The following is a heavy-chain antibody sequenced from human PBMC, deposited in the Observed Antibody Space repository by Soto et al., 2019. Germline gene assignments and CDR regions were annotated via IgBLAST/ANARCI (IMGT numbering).Heavy chain of an antibody. V-gene: IGHV1-2*02. CDR3: GRGRSGQIVVFH. J-gene: IGHJ4*02. Sequence: ASVKVSCKASGYTVTGHYIHCVRQAPEQGPEWMGEIGPESGATRYAQRFQGRVTMTRDMSITTVYMELNNLRPDDTAVYYCGRGRSGQIVVFHWGQGTPVTVSS. D-gene: IGHD5-12*01. CDR1: GYTVTGHY. CDR2: IGPESGAT.